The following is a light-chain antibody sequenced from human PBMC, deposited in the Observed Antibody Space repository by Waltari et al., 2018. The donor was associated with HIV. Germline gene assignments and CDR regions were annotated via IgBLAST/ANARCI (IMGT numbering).Light chain of an antibody. Sequence: SXELTQPPXVSVXPGXTASXTXXGXXXGDKYXCWYQQKPGXXPVLVIYQDSKRPSGIPGRFSGSNSWNXATLTISGTQAMXEADYYXQAWDSSTGVVFGGGTKLTVL. J-gene: IGLJ2*01. CDR2: QDS. CDR3: QAWDSSTGVV. V-gene: IGLV3-1*01. CDR1: XXGDKY.